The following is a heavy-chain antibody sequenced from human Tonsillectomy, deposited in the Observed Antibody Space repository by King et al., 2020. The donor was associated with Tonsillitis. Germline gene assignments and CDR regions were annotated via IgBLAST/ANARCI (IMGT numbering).Heavy chain of an antibody. CDR3: AREYEGRYYFDY. J-gene: IGHJ4*02. CDR1: GGTFTSDT. V-gene: IGHV1-69*01. D-gene: IGHD2-8*01. Sequence: VQLVESGAEVKNPGSSVKVSCKASGGTFTSDTISWVRQAPGQGLEWMGGIIPMFGRGNYAQKFQGRVTIAADESTSTVYMELSRLRSEDTAVYYCAREYEGRYYFDYWGQGTLVTVSS. CDR2: IIPMFGRG.